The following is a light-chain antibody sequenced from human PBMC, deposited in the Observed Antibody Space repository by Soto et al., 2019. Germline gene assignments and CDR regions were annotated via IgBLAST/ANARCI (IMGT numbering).Light chain of an antibody. J-gene: IGKJ2*01. CDR2: GAF. CDR1: QSVLYSSNNKNY. Sequence: DIVMTQSPDSLAVSLGERATINCKSSQSVLYSSNNKNYLAWYQQKPGQAPRVLIYGAFIMATGVPARFSGSGSGTDFTLTISSLQSEDFAVYYCQQYDSWPYTFGQGTKLEI. V-gene: IGKV4-1*01. CDR3: QQYDSWPYT.